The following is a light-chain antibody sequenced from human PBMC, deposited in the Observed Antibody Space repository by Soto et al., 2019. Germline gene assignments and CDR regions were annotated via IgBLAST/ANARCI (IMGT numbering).Light chain of an antibody. V-gene: IGKV1-6*01. J-gene: IGKJ1*01. Sequence: AIQVTQSPSSLSAFVGDRVTIACRASQGISNDLRWYQQKPGKPPKLLIYAAANVQSGVPLRFSGSGSGALFTLTISSLQPEDFATYYCLQDHSYPWTFGQGTKVDIK. CDR3: LQDHSYPWT. CDR1: QGISND. CDR2: AAA.